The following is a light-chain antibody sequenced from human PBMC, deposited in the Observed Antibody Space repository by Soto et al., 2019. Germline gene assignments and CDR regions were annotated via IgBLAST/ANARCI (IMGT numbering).Light chain of an antibody. CDR1: QGIRNY. CDR2: IAS. J-gene: IGKJ5*01. Sequence: DIQLTQSPSFLSASVGDRVTITCRASQGIRNYLAWYQQKPGRAPKLLIYIASTLQSGVPSRFSGSYSVTEFTLTITSLQPEDFATYYCQQVNSYPITFGQGTRLEIK. CDR3: QQVNSYPIT. V-gene: IGKV1-9*01.